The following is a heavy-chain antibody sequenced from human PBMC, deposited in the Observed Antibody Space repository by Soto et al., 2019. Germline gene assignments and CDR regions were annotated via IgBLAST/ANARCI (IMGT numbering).Heavy chain of an antibody. CDR1: GFSFMSYA. V-gene: IGHV3-30-3*01. CDR2: VSYDGIDK. J-gene: IGHJ6*02. Sequence: VGSLRSSCAASGFSFMSYALHWVRQAPGKVLELVAVVSYDGIDKYYAYSVQGRFTISRDNSNNTLYLQMNSLRAEDTAVEDCAEGLTGYIGYVMDVWGQWTTVTVSS. CDR3: AEGLTGYIGYVMDV. D-gene: IGHD5-12*01.